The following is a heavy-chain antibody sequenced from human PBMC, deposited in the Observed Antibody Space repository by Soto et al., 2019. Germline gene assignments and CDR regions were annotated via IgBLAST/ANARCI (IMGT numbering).Heavy chain of an antibody. V-gene: IGHV4-59*01. J-gene: IGHJ5*02. D-gene: IGHD2-8*01. CDR1: GGSMSGYY. Sequence: SETLSLTCSVSGGSMSGYYWNWIRQPPWEGLEWIGYMYPSGTSRYSPSLKSRVSISMDTSRNRLSLTMRSVTAAYTAVYYCAREYCTTPSCQFDHWAQGALV. CDR2: MYPSGTS. CDR3: AREYCTTPSCQFDH.